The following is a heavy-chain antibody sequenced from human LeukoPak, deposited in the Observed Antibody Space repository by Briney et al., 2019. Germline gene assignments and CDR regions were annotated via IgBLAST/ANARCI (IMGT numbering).Heavy chain of an antibody. V-gene: IGHV1-69*01. CDR2: IIPIFGTA. CDR1: GGTFSSYA. Sequence: ASVKVSCKASGGTFSSYAISWVRQAPGQGLEWMGGIIPIFGTANYAQKFQGRVTITADESTSTAYMELSSLRSEDTAVYHCARGYDYYDSSGYYYFDYWGQGTLVTVSS. D-gene: IGHD3-22*01. CDR3: ARGYDYYDSSGYYYFDY. J-gene: IGHJ4*02.